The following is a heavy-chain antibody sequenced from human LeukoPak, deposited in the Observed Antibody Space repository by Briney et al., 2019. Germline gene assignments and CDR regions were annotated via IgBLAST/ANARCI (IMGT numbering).Heavy chain of an antibody. CDR2: IIPIFGTA. V-gene: IGHV1-69*06. J-gene: IGHJ5*02. D-gene: IGHD6-19*01. CDR1: GGTFSSYA. CDR3: ARGDSIAVAGGYWFDP. Sequence: SVKVSCKASGGTFSSYAISWVRQAPGQGLGWMGRIIPIFGTANYAQKFQGRVTITADKSTSTAYMELSSLRSEDTAVYYCARGDSIAVAGGYWFDPWGQGTLVTVSS.